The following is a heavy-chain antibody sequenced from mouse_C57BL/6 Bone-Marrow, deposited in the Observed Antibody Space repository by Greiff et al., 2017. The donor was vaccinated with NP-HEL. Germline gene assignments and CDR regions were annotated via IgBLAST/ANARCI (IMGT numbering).Heavy chain of an antibody. CDR2: IHPNSGST. J-gene: IGHJ3*01. CDR3: AKSRRGLFAY. CDR1: GYTFTSYW. V-gene: IGHV1-64*01. Sequence: QVQLQQPGAELVKPGASVKLSCKASGYTFTSYWMHWVKQRPGQGLEWIGMIHPNSGSTNYNEKFKSKATLTVDKSSSTAYMQLSSLTSEDTAVYYCAKSRRGLFAYWGQGTLVTVSA. D-gene: IGHD6-1*01.